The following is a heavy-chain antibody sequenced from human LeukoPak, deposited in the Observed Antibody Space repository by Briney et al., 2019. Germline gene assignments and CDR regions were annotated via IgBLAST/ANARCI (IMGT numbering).Heavy chain of an antibody. CDR1: GGSINSGTDY. J-gene: IGHJ3*02. V-gene: IGHV4-61*09. CDR2: TFASGAT. Sequence: PSQTLSLTCTVSGGSINSGTDYWSWIRQPAGNGLEWIGHTFASGATNYSPSLKSRITTSADTSKNQFSLSLTSVTAADTAVYYCAKTWSGTFHIWGQGTMVTVSS. CDR3: AKTWSGTFHI. D-gene: IGHD2-15*01.